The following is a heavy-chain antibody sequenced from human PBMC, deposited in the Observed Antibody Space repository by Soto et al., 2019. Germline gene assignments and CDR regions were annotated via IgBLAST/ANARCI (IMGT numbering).Heavy chain of an antibody. V-gene: IGHV1-8*01. D-gene: IGHD3-10*01. J-gene: IGHJ4*02. Sequence: ASVKVSCKASGDTFTSYDINWVRQATGHGLEWMGWINPNSGNIGYAQKFQGRVTMTRDTAIRTAYMEVSRLRSDDTAVYYCARGRASGSYYLLDYWGQGTFATVSS. CDR1: GDTFTSYD. CDR2: INPNSGNI. CDR3: ARGRASGSYYLLDY.